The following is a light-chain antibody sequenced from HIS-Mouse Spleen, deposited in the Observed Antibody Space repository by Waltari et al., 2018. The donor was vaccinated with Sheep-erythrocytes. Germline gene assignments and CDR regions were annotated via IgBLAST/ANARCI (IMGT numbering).Light chain of an antibody. V-gene: IGLV2-8*01. J-gene: IGLJ1*01. Sequence: QSALTQPPSASGSPGQSVTLSCTGTSSDVGGYSYVSWYHQHPGKPPKRMIYEVSQWPAGVPDRFSCSKSGNTAYLTVSGLQAEDEADYYCSSYAGSNNYVFGTGTKVTVL. CDR1: SSDVGGYSY. CDR2: EVS. CDR3: SSYAGSNNYV.